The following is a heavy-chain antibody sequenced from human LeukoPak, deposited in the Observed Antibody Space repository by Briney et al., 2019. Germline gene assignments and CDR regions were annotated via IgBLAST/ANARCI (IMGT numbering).Heavy chain of an antibody. Sequence: ASVKVSCKASGGTFSSYAISWVRQAPGQGLEWMGWMNPNSGNTGYAQKFQGRVTMTRNTSISTAYMELSSLRSEDTAVYYCARSVHDYSNYRYGMDVWGQGTTVTVSS. V-gene: IGHV1-8*02. CDR1: GGTFSSYA. CDR2: MNPNSGNT. D-gene: IGHD4-11*01. J-gene: IGHJ6*02. CDR3: ARSVHDYSNYRYGMDV.